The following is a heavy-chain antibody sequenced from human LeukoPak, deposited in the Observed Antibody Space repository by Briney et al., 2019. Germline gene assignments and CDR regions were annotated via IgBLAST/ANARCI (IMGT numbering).Heavy chain of an antibody. D-gene: IGHD6-19*01. CDR2: INPDSGGT. CDR3: ARVLFYSSGNKSNRVDY. CDR1: GYTFTGYY. Sequence: ASVKVSCKASGYTFTGYYMHWVRQAPGQGLERMGWINPDSGGTNYAQKFQGRVTMTRDTSIRTAYMELSRLRSDDTAVYYCARVLFYSSGNKSNRVDYWGQGTLVTVSS. V-gene: IGHV1-2*02. J-gene: IGHJ4*02.